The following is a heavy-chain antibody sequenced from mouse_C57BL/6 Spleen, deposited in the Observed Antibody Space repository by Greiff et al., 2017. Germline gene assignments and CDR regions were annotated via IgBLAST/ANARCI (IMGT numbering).Heavy chain of an antibody. J-gene: IGHJ2*01. V-gene: IGHV1-39*01. CDR1: GYSFTDYN. Sequence: VQLKESGPELVKPGASVKISCKASGYSFTDYNMNWVKQSNGKSLEWIGVINPNYGTTSYNQKFKGKATLTVDQSSSTAYMQRNSLTSEDSAVYYCALYGNYEGTYYFDYWGQGTTLTVSA. CDR2: INPNYGTT. CDR3: ALYGNYEGTYYFDY. D-gene: IGHD2-1*01.